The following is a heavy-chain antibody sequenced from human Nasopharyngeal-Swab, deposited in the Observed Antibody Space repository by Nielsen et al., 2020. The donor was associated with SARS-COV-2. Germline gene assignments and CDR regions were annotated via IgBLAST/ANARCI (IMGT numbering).Heavy chain of an antibody. J-gene: IGHJ6*03. CDR1: GYIFTSYG. D-gene: IGHD6-13*01. Sequence: ASVKASCKASGYIFTSYGISWARTAPGQGLEWMGWISAYNGNTNYAQKLQGRVTMTTDTSTSTAYMELRSLRSDDTAVYYCARVEAAAGYYYYYYMDVWGKGTTVTVSS. V-gene: IGHV1-18*01. CDR2: ISAYNGNT. CDR3: ARVEAAAGYYYYYYMDV.